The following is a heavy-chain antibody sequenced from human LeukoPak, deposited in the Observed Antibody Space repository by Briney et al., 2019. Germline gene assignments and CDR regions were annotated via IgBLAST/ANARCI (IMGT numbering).Heavy chain of an antibody. J-gene: IGHJ5*02. D-gene: IGHD1-26*01. CDR1: GYTFTGYY. V-gene: IGHV1-2*02. Sequence: APVKVSCKASGYTFTGYYMHWVRQAPGQGLEWMGWINPNSGGTNYAQKFQGRVTMTRDTSISTAYMELSRLRSDDTAVYYCARAGAGATYNWFDPWGQGTLVTVSS. CDR2: INPNSGGT. CDR3: ARAGAGATYNWFDP.